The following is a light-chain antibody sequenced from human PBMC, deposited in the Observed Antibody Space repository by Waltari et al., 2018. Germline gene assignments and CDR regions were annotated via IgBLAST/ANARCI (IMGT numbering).Light chain of an antibody. CDR2: DAS. J-gene: IGKJ1*01. CDR3: QHYVRLPAT. CDR1: QSVGRS. V-gene: IGKV3-20*01. Sequence: EIVLTQSPGTLSLSPGERATLACRASQSVGRSLAWYQQKPGQAPRLLIYDASRRATGIPDRFSGSGSGTDFSLTISRLEPEDFAVYYCQHYVRLPATFGQGTKVE.